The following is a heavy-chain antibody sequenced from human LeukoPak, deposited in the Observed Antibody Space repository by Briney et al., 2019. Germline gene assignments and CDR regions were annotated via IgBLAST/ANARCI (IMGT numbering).Heavy chain of an antibody. Sequence: PSETLSLTCTVSGGSISSSSYYWGWIRQPPGKGLEWIGSIYYSGNTHYNPSLKSRVTISVDTSKNQFSLRLSSVTAEDTAVYYCAITMTTVTTALDYWGQGTLVTVSS. D-gene: IGHD4-11*01. CDR1: GGSISSSSYY. V-gene: IGHV4-39*07. CDR2: IYYSGNT. CDR3: AITMTTVTTALDY. J-gene: IGHJ4*02.